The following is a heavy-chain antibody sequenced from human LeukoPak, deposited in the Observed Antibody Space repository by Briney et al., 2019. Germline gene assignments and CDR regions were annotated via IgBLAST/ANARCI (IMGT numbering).Heavy chain of an antibody. D-gene: IGHD2-2*01. CDR2: INHSGST. V-gene: IGHV4-34*01. Sequence: GSLRLSCAASGFTFSSYWMSWVRQPPGKGLEWIGEINHSGSTNYNPSLKSRVTISVDTSKNQFSLKLSSVTAADTAVYSCARHRAGYCSSTSCRYGAVFDYWGQGTLVTVSS. CDR1: GFTFSSYW. CDR3: ARHRAGYCSSTSCRYGAVFDY. J-gene: IGHJ4*02.